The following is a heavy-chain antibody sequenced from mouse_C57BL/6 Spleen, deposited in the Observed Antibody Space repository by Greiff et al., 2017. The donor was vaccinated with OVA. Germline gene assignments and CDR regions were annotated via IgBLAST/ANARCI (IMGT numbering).Heavy chain of an antibody. D-gene: IGHD1-1*01. Sequence: VQLQQSGAELARPGASVKLSCKASGYTFTSYGISWVKQRTGQGLEWIGEIYPRSGNTYYNEKFKGKATLTADKSSSTAYMELRSLTSEDSAVYFCAPYYGSSYYFDYWGQGTTLTVSS. CDR3: APYYGSSYYFDY. J-gene: IGHJ2*01. V-gene: IGHV1-81*01. CDR2: IYPRSGNT. CDR1: GYTFTSYG.